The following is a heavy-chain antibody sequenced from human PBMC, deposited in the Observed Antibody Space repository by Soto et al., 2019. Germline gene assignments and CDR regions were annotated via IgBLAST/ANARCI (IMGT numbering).Heavy chain of an antibody. V-gene: IGHV1-24*01. CDR3: ATVERALQAVAANGGFDY. D-gene: IGHD6-19*01. CDR1: GYTLTELS. CDR2: FDPEDGET. J-gene: IGHJ4*02. Sequence: VKVSCKVSGYTLTELSMHWVRQAPGKGLEWMGGFDPEDGETIYAQKFQGRVTMTEDTSTDTAYMELSSLRSEDTAVYYCATVERALQAVAANGGFDYWGQGTLVTVSS.